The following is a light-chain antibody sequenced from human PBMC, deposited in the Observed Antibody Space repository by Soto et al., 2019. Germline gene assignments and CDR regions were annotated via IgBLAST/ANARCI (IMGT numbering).Light chain of an antibody. V-gene: IGKV1-5*01. CDR1: QSISKW. CDR2: DVS. Sequence: DSQVTQSPSTLSASVGGRVTISCRASQSISKWLAWYQQKPGKAPKLLMYDVSSLESGVPSRFSGSGSGTEFTLTISSLKSDDFATYYCQQYHSYRTFGQGTKVDIK. J-gene: IGKJ1*01. CDR3: QQYHSYRT.